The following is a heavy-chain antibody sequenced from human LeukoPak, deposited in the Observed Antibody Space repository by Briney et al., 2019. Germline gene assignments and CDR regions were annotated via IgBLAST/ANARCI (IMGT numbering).Heavy chain of an antibody. CDR1: GFTFSNAW. D-gene: IGHD2-15*01. CDR3: ARDGGLHTNFDY. CDR2: TKPDGSAE. Sequence: GGSLRLSCAASGFTFSNAWMSWVRQAPGKGLEWVANTKPDGSAEYYADSVRGRFTASRDNANNLLYLQMNRLRAEDTAVYYCARDGGLHTNFDYWGQGTLLTASS. J-gene: IGHJ4*02. V-gene: IGHV3-7*01.